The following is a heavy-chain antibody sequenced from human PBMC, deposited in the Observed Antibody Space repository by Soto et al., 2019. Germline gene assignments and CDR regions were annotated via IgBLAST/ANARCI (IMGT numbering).Heavy chain of an antibody. Sequence: HPGGSLRLSCAASGFYFSTYDMFWFRKPTGKGLEWVSAIGTHADTFYPDSVKGRFTISRENARNLLYLQMSSLRAGDTAVYYCARCPSGSFPSGNAFDIWGQGTMVTVSS. D-gene: IGHD1-26*01. CDR3: ARCPSGSFPSGNAFDI. V-gene: IGHV3-13*01. CDR1: GFYFSTYD. J-gene: IGHJ3*02. CDR2: IGTHADT.